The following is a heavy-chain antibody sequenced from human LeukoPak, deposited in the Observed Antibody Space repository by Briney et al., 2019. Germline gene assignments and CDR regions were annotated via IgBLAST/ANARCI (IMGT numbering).Heavy chain of an antibody. CDR2: ISGGGGST. Sequence: PGGSLRLSCAASGFTFSSYAMSWVRQAPGKGLEWVSAISGGGGSTYYADSVKGRFTISRDNSKNTLYLQMNSLRAEDTAVYYCAKISAPLQYYYYMDVWGKGTTVTVSS. V-gene: IGHV3-23*01. D-gene: IGHD3-10*01. CDR3: AKISAPLQYYYYMDV. J-gene: IGHJ6*03. CDR1: GFTFSSYA.